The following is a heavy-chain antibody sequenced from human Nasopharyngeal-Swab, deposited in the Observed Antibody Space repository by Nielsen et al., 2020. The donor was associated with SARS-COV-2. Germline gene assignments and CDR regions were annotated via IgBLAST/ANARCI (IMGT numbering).Heavy chain of an antibody. CDR3: ARGGADDILTGPYYYYYYYMDV. CDR2: IIPILGIA. V-gene: IGHV1-69*10. J-gene: IGHJ6*03. D-gene: IGHD3-9*01. Sequence: WGRQAPGQGIEWMGGIIPILGIAYYAQKFQGRVTITADKSTSTAYMELSSLRSEDTAVYYCARGGADDILTGPYYYYYYYMDVWGKGTTVTVSS.